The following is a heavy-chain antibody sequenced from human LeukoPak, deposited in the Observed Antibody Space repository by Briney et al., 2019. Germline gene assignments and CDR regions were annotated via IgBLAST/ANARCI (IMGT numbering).Heavy chain of an antibody. J-gene: IGHJ4*02. CDR3: ARDYYDSRTDIDNY. V-gene: IGHV3-11*04. CDR2: ISSSGSTI. D-gene: IGHD3-22*01. CDR1: GFTFSDYY. Sequence: GGSLRLSCAASGFTFSDYYMSWIRQAPGKGLEWVSYISSSGSTIYYADSVKGRFTISRDNAKNSLYLQMNSLRAEDTAVYYCARDYYDSRTDIDNYWGQGTLVTVSS.